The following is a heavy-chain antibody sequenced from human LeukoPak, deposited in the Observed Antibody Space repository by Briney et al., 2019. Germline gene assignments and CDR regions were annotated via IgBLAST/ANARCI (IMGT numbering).Heavy chain of an antibody. CDR2: LSGSGGST. D-gene: IGHD4-23*01. CDR3: AKAKGLVSYYAMDV. Sequence: GGSLRLSCAASGFTFSSHAMIWVRQAPGRGLEWVSALSGSGGSTFYADSVKGRFTISRDNSKNTLYLQMNTLRAEDTAVYFCAKAKGLVSYYAMDVWGQGTTVTVSS. J-gene: IGHJ6*02. V-gene: IGHV3-23*01. CDR1: GFTFSSHA.